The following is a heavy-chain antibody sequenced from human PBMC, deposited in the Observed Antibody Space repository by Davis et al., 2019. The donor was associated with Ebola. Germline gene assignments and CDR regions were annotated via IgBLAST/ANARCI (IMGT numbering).Heavy chain of an antibody. CDR3: ATGETYYYESSGYYNS. J-gene: IGHJ5*02. D-gene: IGHD3-22*01. CDR2: ISYDGTNK. CDR1: GFTFREHA. V-gene: IGHV3-30*14. Sequence: GESLKISCAASGFTFREHAMHWVRQAPGKGLEWVAVISYDGTNKYYADSVKGRFTISRDNSKNTLYLQMSSLRAEDTAVYYCATGETYYYESSGYYNSWGQGTLVTVSS.